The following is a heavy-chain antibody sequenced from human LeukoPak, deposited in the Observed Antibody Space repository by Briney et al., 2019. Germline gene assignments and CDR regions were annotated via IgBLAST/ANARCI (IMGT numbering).Heavy chain of an antibody. CDR3: ARDRGGGESWFDP. CDR2: IMPFLDIT. CDR1: GGTFSTYA. Sequence: ASVKVSCKASGGTFSTYAINWVRQAPGQRLEWMGRIMPFLDITNYAQKFQGRVTITADKSTTTAYMELCSLRSEDTAVYYCARDRGGGESWFDPWGQGTLVTVSS. D-gene: IGHD5-24*01. V-gene: IGHV1-69*04. J-gene: IGHJ5*02.